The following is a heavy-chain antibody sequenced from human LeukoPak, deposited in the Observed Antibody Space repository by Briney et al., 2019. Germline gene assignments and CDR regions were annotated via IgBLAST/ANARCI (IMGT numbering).Heavy chain of an antibody. Sequence: PSQTLSLTCTVSGGSISSGDYYWSWIRQHPGKGLEWIGYLYYSGTTYYNPSLKSRVTISIDTSKNQFSLKLTSVTAADTAVYYCARRGATIAFDYWGQGTLVTVSS. CDR1: GGSISSGDYY. D-gene: IGHD5-12*01. CDR2: LYYSGTT. CDR3: ARRGATIAFDY. J-gene: IGHJ4*02. V-gene: IGHV4-31*03.